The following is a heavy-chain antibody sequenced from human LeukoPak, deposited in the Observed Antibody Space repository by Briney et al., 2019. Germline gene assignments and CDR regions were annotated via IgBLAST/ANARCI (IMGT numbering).Heavy chain of an antibody. J-gene: IGHJ3*02. V-gene: IGHV4-4*02. CDR3: ASHFFDGFHI. CDR1: GVSISSRNW. Sequence: PSQTLSLTCAVSGVSISSRNWWSWVRQSPGKGLEWIGEIYHSGNTNYNPSLKSRVTISLDKSENHFSLKLTSVTAADTAVYYYASHFFDGFHIWGQGTMVTVSS. CDR2: IYHSGNT.